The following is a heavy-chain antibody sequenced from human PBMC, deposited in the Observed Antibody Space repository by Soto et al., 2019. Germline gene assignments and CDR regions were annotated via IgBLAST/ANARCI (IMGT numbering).Heavy chain of an antibody. J-gene: IGHJ6*02. CDR2: INAGGNT. V-gene: IGHV3-66*01. CDR3: VRENYYYGMDV. Sequence: EVQLVESGGTLVQPGGSLRLSCAASGFDASVNYMAWVRQAPGKGLEWVSTINAGGNTFYADSVKGRFTISRDDSTNTLSLQMNSLRVEDTAMFYCVRENYYYGMDVWDQGTAVTVSS. CDR1: GFDASVNY.